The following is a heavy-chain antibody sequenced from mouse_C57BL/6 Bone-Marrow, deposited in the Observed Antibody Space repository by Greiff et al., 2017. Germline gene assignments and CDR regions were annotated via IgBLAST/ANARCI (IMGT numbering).Heavy chain of an antibody. CDR1: GFNIKDDY. V-gene: IGHV14-4*01. Sequence: EVKVEESGAELVRPGASVKLSCTASGFNIKDDYMHWVKQRPEQGLEWIGWIDPENGDTEYASKFQGKATITADTSSNTAYLQLSSLTSEDTAVYYCTTSTMPTRGQGTLVTVSA. D-gene: IGHD2-1*01. J-gene: IGHJ3*01. CDR2: IDPENGDT. CDR3: TTSTMPT.